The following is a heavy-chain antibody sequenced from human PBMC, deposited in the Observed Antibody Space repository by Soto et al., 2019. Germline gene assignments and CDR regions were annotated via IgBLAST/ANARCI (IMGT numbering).Heavy chain of an antibody. D-gene: IGHD2-8*01. CDR2: INRSGST. Sequence: QVQLQQWGAGLLKPSETLSLTCADYGGSFSGYYRTWIRQPPGTGLEWIGEINRSGSTNYNQSLNSRVPISVDTSQNQSSLKLTSVTAADTAVYYCARDKINGIFDYWGQGTLVTVSS. CDR1: GGSFSGYY. V-gene: IGHV4-34*01. CDR3: ARDKINGIFDY. J-gene: IGHJ4*02.